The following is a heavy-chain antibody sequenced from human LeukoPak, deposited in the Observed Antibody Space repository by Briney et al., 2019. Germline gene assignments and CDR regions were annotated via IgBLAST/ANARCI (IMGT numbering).Heavy chain of an antibody. CDR2: IYTSGST. CDR1: GGSISSYY. Sequence: SETLSLTCTVSGGSISSYYWSWLRQPAGKGLEWIGRIYTSGSTNYNPSLKSRVTMSVDTSKNQFSLKLSSVTAADTAVYYCARDGYSSSWYEYWGQGTLVTVSS. CDR3: ARDGYSSSWYEY. V-gene: IGHV4-4*07. J-gene: IGHJ4*02. D-gene: IGHD6-13*01.